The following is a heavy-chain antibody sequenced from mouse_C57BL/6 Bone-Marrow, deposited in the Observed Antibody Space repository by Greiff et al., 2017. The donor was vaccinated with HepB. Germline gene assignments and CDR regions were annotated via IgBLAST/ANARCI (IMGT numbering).Heavy chain of an antibody. CDR1: GFTFSSYG. CDR2: ISSGGSYT. D-gene: IGHD2-2*01. V-gene: IGHV5-6*01. CDR3: ARQGGSYGYDVATFYAMDY. J-gene: IGHJ4*01. Sequence: EVMLVESGGDLVKPGGSLKLSCAASGFTFSSYGMSWVRQTPDKRLEWVATISSGGSYTYYPDSVKGRFTISRDNAKNTLYLQMSSLKSEDTAMYYCARQGGSYGYDVATFYAMDYWGQGTSVTVSS.